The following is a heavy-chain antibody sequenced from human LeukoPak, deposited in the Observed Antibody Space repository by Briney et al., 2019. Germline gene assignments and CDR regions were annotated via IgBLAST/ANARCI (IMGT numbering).Heavy chain of an antibody. CDR2: IYYSGST. CDR3: ARDERTTIFGVVSNWFDP. Sequence: PSETLSLTCTVSGGSISGYYWSWIRQPPGKGLEWIWYIYYSGSTNYNPSLKSRVTISVGTSKKQFSLKLSSVTAADTAVYYCARDERTTIFGVVSNWFDPWGQGTLVTVSS. J-gene: IGHJ5*02. V-gene: IGHV4-59*01. CDR1: GGSISGYY. D-gene: IGHD3-3*01.